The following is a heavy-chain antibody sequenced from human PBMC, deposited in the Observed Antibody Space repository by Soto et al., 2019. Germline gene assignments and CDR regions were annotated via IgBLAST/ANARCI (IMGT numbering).Heavy chain of an antibody. CDR3: ARDSGYSSSSGYYYYYYGMDV. D-gene: IGHD6-6*01. Sequence: GGSLRLCCAASGFTLSRYEMNWVRQAPGKGLEWVSYISTSGSTYYADSVKGRFTISRDNSKNTLYLQMNSLRAEDTAVYYCARDSGYSSSSGYYYYYYGMDVWGQGTTVTVSS. CDR1: GFTLSRYE. V-gene: IGHV3-48*03. J-gene: IGHJ6*02. CDR2: ISTSGST.